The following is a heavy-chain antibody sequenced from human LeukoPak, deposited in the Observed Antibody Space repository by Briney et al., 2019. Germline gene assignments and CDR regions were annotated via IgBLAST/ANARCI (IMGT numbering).Heavy chain of an antibody. CDR1: GFTFSDYC. CDR3: ARAAYCSSTSCYQFDY. J-gene: IGHJ4*02. Sequence: GGSLRLSCAASGFTFSDYCVDWVRQAPGKGLEWVANIKQDGSEKNYLESVKGRFTISRDNAKNSLYLQMNSLRAEDTAVYYCARAAYCSSTSCYQFDYWGQGTLVTVSS. D-gene: IGHD2-2*01. V-gene: IGHV3-7*01. CDR2: IKQDGSEK.